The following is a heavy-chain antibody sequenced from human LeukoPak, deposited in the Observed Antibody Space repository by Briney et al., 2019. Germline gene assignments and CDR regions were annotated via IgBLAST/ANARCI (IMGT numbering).Heavy chain of an antibody. CDR1: VGAISRSSYY. V-gene: IGHV4-39*01. CDR3: TRGFGSSFSLFDY. Sequence: SETLSLTSTVSVGAISRSSYYRGWIRQPPGKRLEWIATISYSGSTYSTPSLTSRVTISADTSMNKFSLKLSALTAADTPAYFCTRGFGSSFSLFDYWGQGTLVTVSS. J-gene: IGHJ4*02. CDR2: ISYSGST. D-gene: IGHD1-26*01.